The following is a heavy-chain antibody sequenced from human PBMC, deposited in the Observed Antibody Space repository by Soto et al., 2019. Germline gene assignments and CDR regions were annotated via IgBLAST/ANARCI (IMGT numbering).Heavy chain of an antibody. CDR2: ISYDGSHK. V-gene: IGHV3-30-3*01. J-gene: IGHJ6*02. CDR3: ARDYSYQRAMDV. Sequence: LRLSCAASGFTFSNFAMYWVRRAPGKGLEWVTVISYDGSHKYYADSVKGRFTISRDNSKNTLYLQMNNLRAEDSAVYFCARDYSYQRAMDVWGQGTTVTVSS. CDR1: GFTFSNFA. D-gene: IGHD2-15*01.